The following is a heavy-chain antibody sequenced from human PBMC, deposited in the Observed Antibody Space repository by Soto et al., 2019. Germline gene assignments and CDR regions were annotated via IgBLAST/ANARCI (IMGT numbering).Heavy chain of an antibody. CDR2: ISSSGSTI. D-gene: IGHD6-19*01. Sequence: GGSLRLSCAASGFTFSDYYMSWIRQAPGKGLEWVSYISSSGSTIYYADSVKGRFTISRDNAKNSLYLQMNSLRAEDTAVYYCAREGPSGWRDKVYNWFDPWGQGTLVTVSS. CDR1: GFTFSDYY. V-gene: IGHV3-11*01. CDR3: AREGPSGWRDKVYNWFDP. J-gene: IGHJ5*02.